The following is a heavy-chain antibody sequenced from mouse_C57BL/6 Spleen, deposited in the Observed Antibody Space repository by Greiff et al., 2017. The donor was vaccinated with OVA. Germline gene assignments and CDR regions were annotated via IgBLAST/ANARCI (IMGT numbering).Heavy chain of an antibody. CDR3: ARGYYGNVDY. CDR2: IYPGDGDT. J-gene: IGHJ2*01. Sequence: QVQLQQSGPELVKPGASVTISCKASGYAFSSSWMNWVKQRPGKGLEWIGRIYPGDGDTNYNGKFKGKATLTADKSSSTAYMQLSSLTSEDSAVYFCARGYYGNVDYWGQGTTLTVSS. V-gene: IGHV1-82*01. D-gene: IGHD1-1*01. CDR1: GYAFSSSW.